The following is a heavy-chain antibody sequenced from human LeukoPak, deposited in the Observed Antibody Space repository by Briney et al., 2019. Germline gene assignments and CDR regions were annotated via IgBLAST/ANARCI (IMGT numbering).Heavy chain of an antibody. D-gene: IGHD2-2*01. J-gene: IGHJ6*02. CDR2: IYYSGST. CDR3: ARGRGYQLLWNYYYGMDV. CDR1: GGSISSYY. V-gene: IGHV4-59*01. Sequence: PSETLSLTCTVSGGSISSYYWSWIRQPPGKGLEWIGYIYYSGSTNYNPSLKSRVTISVDTSKNQFSLKLSSVTAADTAVYYCARGRGYQLLWNYYYGMDVWGQGTMVTVSS.